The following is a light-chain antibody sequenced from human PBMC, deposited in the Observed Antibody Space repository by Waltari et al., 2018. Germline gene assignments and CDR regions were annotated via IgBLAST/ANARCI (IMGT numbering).Light chain of an antibody. CDR2: HDD. CDR1: SSNIGNNA. CDR3: AAWDDSLSGHVV. Sequence: HSVLTQPPSVSAAPGQRVTISCSGSSSNIGNNAVNWYQQLPGKAPKLLIFHDDLLASGVSDRFSGSESGTAASRAISGLQSEDEADYYCAAWDDSLSGHVVVGGGTKLTVL. J-gene: IGLJ2*01. V-gene: IGLV1-36*01.